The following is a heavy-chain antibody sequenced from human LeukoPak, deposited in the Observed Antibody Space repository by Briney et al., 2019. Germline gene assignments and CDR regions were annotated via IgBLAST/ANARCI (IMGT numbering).Heavy chain of an antibody. CDR1: GFTFSSYE. Sequence: GGSLRLSCAASGFTFSSYEMNWVRQAPGKGLEWVSYISSSGSTIYYADSVKGRLTISRDNSKNTLYLQMNSLRAEDTAVYYCATLQWLVRADHFDYWGQGTLVTVSS. CDR3: ATLQWLVRADHFDY. D-gene: IGHD6-19*01. J-gene: IGHJ4*02. V-gene: IGHV3-48*03. CDR2: ISSSGSTI.